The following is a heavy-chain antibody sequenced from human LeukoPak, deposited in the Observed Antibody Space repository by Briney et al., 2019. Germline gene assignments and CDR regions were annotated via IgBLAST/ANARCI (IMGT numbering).Heavy chain of an antibody. CDR1: GFTFSSYG. V-gene: IGHV3-48*01. CDR3: ARSYYDFWSGYYQILFDY. J-gene: IGHJ4*02. Sequence: GGSLRLSCAASGFTFSSYGMHWVRQAPGKGLEWVSYISSSSSTIYYADSVKGRFTISRDNAKNSLYLQMNSLRAEDTAVYYCARSYYDFWSGYYQILFDYWGQGTLVTVSS. CDR2: ISSSSSTI. D-gene: IGHD3-3*01.